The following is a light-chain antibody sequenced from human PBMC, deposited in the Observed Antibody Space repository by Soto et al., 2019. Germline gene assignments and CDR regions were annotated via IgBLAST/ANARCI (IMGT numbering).Light chain of an antibody. CDR2: DAS. J-gene: IGKJ5*01. Sequence: IQLTQSPSSLSASVGDRVTITCRAGQDIGSYLAWYQQKPGKAPILLIYDASKLQTGVPSRFSGSGSGTDFTLTISSLQPEDFATYYCQQVNSYPSITFGQGTRXDIK. V-gene: IGKV1-9*01. CDR3: QQVNSYPSIT. CDR1: QDIGSY.